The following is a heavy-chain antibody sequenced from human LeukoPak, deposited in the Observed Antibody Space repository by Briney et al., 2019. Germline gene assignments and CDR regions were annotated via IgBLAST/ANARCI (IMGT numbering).Heavy chain of an antibody. V-gene: IGHV3-48*04. J-gene: IGHJ6*03. CDR1: GFTFSYAW. Sequence: GGSLRLSCAASGFTFSYAWMSWVRQAPGKGLEWVSYITSSSSIIYYADSVKGRFTISRDNAKNSLYLQMNSLRAEDTAVYYCAREYDSSGYSYYYYYMDVWGKGTTVTVSS. CDR3: AREYDSSGYSYYYYYMDV. D-gene: IGHD3-22*01. CDR2: ITSSSSII.